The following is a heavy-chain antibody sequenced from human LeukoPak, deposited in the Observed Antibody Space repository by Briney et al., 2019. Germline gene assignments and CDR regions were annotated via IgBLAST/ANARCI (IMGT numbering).Heavy chain of an antibody. V-gene: IGHV3-23*01. Sequence: GGSLRLSCAASGFTFSSYAMSWVRQAPGKGLEWVSAISGSGGSAYYADSVKGRFAISRDSSRNTLYLQMSSLRAEDTAVYYCGRNWFDPWGQGTLVTVSS. CDR2: ISGSGGSA. CDR3: GRNWFDP. J-gene: IGHJ5*02. CDR1: GFTFSSYA.